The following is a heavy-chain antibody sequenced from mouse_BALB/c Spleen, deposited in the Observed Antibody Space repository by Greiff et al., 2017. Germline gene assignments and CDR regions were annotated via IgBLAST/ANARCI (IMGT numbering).Heavy chain of an antibody. CDR2: IYPGNSDT. D-gene: IGHD1-1*01. Sequence: EVQLQQSGTVLARPGASVKMSCKASGYTFTSYWMHWVKQRPGQGLEWIGAIYPGNSDTSYNQKFKGKAKLTAVTSTSTAYMELSSLTNEDSAVYYCTSSEITTVFDYWGQGTTLTVSS. V-gene: IGHV1-5*01. CDR3: TSSEITTVFDY. J-gene: IGHJ2*01. CDR1: GYTFTSYW.